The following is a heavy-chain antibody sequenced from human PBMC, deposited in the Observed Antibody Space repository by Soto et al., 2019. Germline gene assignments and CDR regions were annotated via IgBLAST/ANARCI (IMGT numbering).Heavy chain of an antibody. J-gene: IGHJ4*02. V-gene: IGHV1-18*01. CDR1: GYTFTSYG. CDR3: ARDDSSGYSYFDY. Sequence: GASVKVSCKASGYTFTSYGISWVRQAPVQGLEWMGWISAYNGNTNYAQKFQGRVTMTRDTSISTAYMELSRLRSDDTAVYYCARDDSSGYSYFDYWGQGTLVTVSS. D-gene: IGHD3-22*01. CDR2: ISAYNGNT.